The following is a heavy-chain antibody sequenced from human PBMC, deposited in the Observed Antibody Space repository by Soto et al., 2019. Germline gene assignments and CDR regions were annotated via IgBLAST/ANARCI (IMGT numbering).Heavy chain of an antibody. V-gene: IGHV1-3*01. CDR3: ARVRCSGGSCYDAFDI. CDR2: INAGNGNT. D-gene: IGHD2-15*01. CDR1: GYTFTSYA. Sequence: ASVKVSCKTSGYTFTSYAMHWVRQAPGQRLEWMGWINAGNGNTKYSQKFQGRVTITRDTSASTAYMELSSLRSEDTAVYYCARVRCSGGSCYDAFDIWGQGTMVTVPS. J-gene: IGHJ3*02.